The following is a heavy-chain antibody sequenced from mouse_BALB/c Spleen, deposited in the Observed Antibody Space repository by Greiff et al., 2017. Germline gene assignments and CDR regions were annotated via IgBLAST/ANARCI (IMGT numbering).Heavy chain of an antibody. Sequence: DVKLVESGGGLVKPGGSLKLSCAASGFTFSSYAMSWVRQTPEKRLEWVASISSGGSTYYPDSVKGRFTISRDNARNILYLQMSSLRSEDTAMYYCARELRYYYAMDYWGQGTSVTVSS. CDR1: GFTFSSYA. D-gene: IGHD1-1*01. J-gene: IGHJ4*01. CDR3: ARELRYYYAMDY. CDR2: ISSGGST. V-gene: IGHV5-6-5*01.